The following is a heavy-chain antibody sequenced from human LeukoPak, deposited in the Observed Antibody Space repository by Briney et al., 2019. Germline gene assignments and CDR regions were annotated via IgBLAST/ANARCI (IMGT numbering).Heavy chain of an antibody. D-gene: IGHD3-3*01. CDR2: IYYSGTT. Sequence: PSETLSLTCTVSGGSISSYYWSWIRQPPGKGLEWMGYIYYSGTTNYNPSLKSRVTISVDTSKNQFSLRLSSVTAADTAVYYCARAPFVEYNTAFLVWGQGTLVTVSS. J-gene: IGHJ4*02. CDR3: ARAPFVEYNTAFLV. V-gene: IGHV4-59*01. CDR1: GGSISSYY.